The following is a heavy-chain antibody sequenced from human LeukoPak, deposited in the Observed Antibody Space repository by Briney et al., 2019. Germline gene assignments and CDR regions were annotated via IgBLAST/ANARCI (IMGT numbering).Heavy chain of an antibody. CDR2: ISGSGGNT. D-gene: IGHD3-10*01. CDR3: AKGSSAGRPYYFDY. V-gene: IGHV3-23*01. Sequence: GGSLRLSCAASGFTVSSTYMSWVRQAPGKGLEWVSGISGSGGNTYYADSVKGRFTISRDNSKNTLYLQMNSLRAEDTAMYYCAKGSSAGRPYYFDYWGQGTLVTVSS. CDR1: GFTVSSTY. J-gene: IGHJ4*02.